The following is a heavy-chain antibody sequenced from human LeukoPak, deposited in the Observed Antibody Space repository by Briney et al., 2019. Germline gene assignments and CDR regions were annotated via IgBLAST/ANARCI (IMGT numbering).Heavy chain of an antibody. D-gene: IGHD1-26*01. CDR3: ARFYSGMDV. CDR2: IYTSGST. CDR1: GGSISSSSYY. V-gene: IGHV4-61*02. Sequence: PSETLSLTCTVSGGSISSSSYYWGWIRQPAGKGLEWIGRIYTSGSTNYNPSLKSRVTMSVDTSKNQFSLKLSSVTAADTAAYYCARFYSGMDVWGKGTTVTVSS. J-gene: IGHJ6*04.